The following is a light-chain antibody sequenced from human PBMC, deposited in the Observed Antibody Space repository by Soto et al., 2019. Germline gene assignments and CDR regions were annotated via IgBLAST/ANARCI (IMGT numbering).Light chain of an antibody. CDR3: QQRSNWPLT. CDR2: GAS. Sequence: EIVLTQSPGTLSLSPGERAPLSCRASQSVSNNYLAWYQLKPGQAPRFLIYGASNRATGIPDRFSGSGSGTDFTLIISSLEPEDFAVYYCQQRSNWPLTFGGGTKVDIK. J-gene: IGKJ4*01. CDR1: QSVSNNY. V-gene: IGKV3D-20*02.